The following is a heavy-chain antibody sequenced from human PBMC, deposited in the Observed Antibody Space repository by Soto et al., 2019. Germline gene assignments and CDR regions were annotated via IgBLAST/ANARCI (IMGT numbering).Heavy chain of an antibody. V-gene: IGHV4-34*01. CDR1: GGSFSGYY. CDR3: ARGLRSITMIADY. J-gene: IGHJ4*02. Sequence: SETLSLTCAVYGGSFSGYYWSWIRQPPGKGLEWIGEINHSGSTNYNPSLKSRVTISVDTSKNQFSLKLSSVTAADTAVYYCARGLRSITMIADYWGQGTLVTVSS. D-gene: IGHD3-22*01. CDR2: INHSGST.